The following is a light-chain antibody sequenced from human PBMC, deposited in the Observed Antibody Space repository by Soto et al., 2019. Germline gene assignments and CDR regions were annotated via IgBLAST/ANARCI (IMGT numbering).Light chain of an antibody. CDR3: QRYSTYRWT. CDR2: DGS. J-gene: IGKJ1*01. CDR1: QSIGSW. Sequence: DIQMTQSPPTLSASVGDRVTIACRASQSIGSWLAWYQQKPGKAPKILIYDGSRLESGVPSRFSGSGSGTEFTLTISSLQPDDFATSYFQRYSTYRWTFCQGTKVEIK. V-gene: IGKV1-5*01.